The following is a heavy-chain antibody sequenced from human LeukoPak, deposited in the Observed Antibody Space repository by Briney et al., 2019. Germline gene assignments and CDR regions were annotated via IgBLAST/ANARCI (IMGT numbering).Heavy chain of an antibody. J-gene: IGHJ4*02. CDR2: IYYSGYT. D-gene: IGHD3/OR15-3a*01. Sequence: PSETLSLTCTVSGVSISSSNSYWGWIRQPPGKGLGWIGSIYYSGYTYYNASLKSQVSISIDTSKNQFSLRLTSVTAADTAVYYCARQTGSGLFILPGGQGTLVTVSS. CDR3: ARQTGSGLFILP. CDR1: GVSISSSNSY. V-gene: IGHV4-39*01.